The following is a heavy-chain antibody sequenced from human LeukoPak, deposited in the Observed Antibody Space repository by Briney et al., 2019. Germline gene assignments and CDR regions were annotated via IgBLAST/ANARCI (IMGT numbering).Heavy chain of an antibody. J-gene: IGHJ4*02. V-gene: IGHV3-23*01. Sequence: PGGSLRLSCAASEFTFSAYAMSWVRQAPGKGLEWVSSISGSGYSTYYADSVKGRFTISRDNSWNTLFLQMNSLRAEDTAVYYCAKDRSDNTTWHVGSHWGQGTLVTASS. CDR1: EFTFSAYA. CDR3: AKDRSDNTTWHVGSH. D-gene: IGHD1-14*01. CDR2: ISGSGYST.